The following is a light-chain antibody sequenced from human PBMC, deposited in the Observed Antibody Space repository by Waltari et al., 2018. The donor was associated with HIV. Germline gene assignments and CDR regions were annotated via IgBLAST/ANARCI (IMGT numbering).Light chain of an antibody. CDR2: AAS. J-gene: IGKJ2*01. CDR3: QQLNTYPRT. CDR1: QGISSY. V-gene: IGKV1-9*01. Sequence: DIQLTQSPSFLSASVGDRVTITCRASQGISSYLAWYQQKPGKSPKLLIYAASTLQSGVPARFSGSGSGTDFTLTISSLQPEDSATYYCQQLNTYPRTFGQGTKLEIK.